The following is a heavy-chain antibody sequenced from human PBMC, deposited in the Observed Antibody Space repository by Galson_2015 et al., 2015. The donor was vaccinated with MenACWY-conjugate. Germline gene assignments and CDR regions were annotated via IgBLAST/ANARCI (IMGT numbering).Heavy chain of an antibody. CDR1: GFIFSNYA. J-gene: IGHJ4*02. Sequence: SLRLSCAATGFIFSNYAMGWVRQAPGKGLEWVSVISGTGGTTYDADSVQGRFTISRDDSKNTLYLLMNSLRADDTAVYYCAKTSNSGWYGYFDFWGQGTLVTVSS. D-gene: IGHD6-19*01. CDR2: ISGTGGTT. V-gene: IGHV3-23*01. CDR3: AKTSNSGWYGYFDF.